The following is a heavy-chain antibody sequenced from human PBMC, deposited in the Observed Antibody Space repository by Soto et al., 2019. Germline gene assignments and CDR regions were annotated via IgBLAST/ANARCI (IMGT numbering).Heavy chain of an antibody. D-gene: IGHD3-10*01. Sequence: ETLSLTCTVSGGSISSSSYYWGGIRQPPGKGLEWIGSIYYSGSTYYNPSLKSRVTISVDTSKNQFSLKLSSVTAADTAVYYCACLEDYYGSGSPLDVWGQGTTVTVSS. CDR1: GGSISSSSYY. J-gene: IGHJ6*02. CDR3: ACLEDYYGSGSPLDV. V-gene: IGHV4-39*01. CDR2: IYYSGST.